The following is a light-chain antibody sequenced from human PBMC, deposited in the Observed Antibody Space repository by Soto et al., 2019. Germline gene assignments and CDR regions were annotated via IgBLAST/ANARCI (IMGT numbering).Light chain of an antibody. Sequence: EIVLTQSPGTLSLSPGERATLSCRASQSFNSIYLAWYQQKPGQAPRLLIYDTSTRAAGIAARFSGSGSGTEFTLTISSLQSEDFAVYYCQQYVHWPPGTFGQGTKVDIK. CDR1: QSFNSIY. CDR2: DTS. J-gene: IGKJ1*01. CDR3: QQYVHWPPGT. V-gene: IGKV3-15*01.